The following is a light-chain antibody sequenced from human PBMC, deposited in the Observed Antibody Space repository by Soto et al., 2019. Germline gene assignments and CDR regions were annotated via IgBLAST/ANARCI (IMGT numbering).Light chain of an antibody. J-gene: IGKJ2*01. CDR1: QGISTY. V-gene: IGKV1-9*01. Sequence: DIQLTQSPSFLSASVGDRVTITCRASQGISTYLSWYQQKPGKAPKLLIYAASTLQSGVPSRFSGSGSGTDFTLPISSLQPEDVATYYCQQLYTYPRTFGQGTKLGIK. CDR2: AAS. CDR3: QQLYTYPRT.